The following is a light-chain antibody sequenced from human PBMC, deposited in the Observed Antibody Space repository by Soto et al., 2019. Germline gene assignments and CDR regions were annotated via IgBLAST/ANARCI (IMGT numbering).Light chain of an antibody. CDR1: QYLSSN. V-gene: IGKV3-15*01. J-gene: IGKJ1*01. Sequence: EIVMTQSPATLSFSPGQRVTLSCRAGQYLSSNLVWYQPKAGQAPRPLIYGASTRPTGVPARFSGSVSGTEFTLTISRLQFEDFAVYYCQQSDSWPRTFGQGTKVEIK. CDR2: GAS. CDR3: QQSDSWPRT.